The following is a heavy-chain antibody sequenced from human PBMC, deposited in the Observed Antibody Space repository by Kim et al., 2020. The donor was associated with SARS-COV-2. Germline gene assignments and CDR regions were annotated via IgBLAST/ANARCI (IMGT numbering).Heavy chain of an antibody. CDR1: GFTFSNYW. D-gene: IGHD6-19*01. CDR3: EAVAGAGGGVDY. CDR2: INGDGSST. Sequence: GGSLRLSCAASGFTFSNYWMHWVRQAPGKGLVWVSHINGDGSSTSHADSVKGRFTISRDNARNTLYLQMNSLRAEDTAVDYCEAVAGAGGGVDYWGQGTL. J-gene: IGHJ4*02. V-gene: IGHV3-74*01.